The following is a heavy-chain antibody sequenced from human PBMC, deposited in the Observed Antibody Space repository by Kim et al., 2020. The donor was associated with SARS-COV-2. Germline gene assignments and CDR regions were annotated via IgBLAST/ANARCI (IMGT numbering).Heavy chain of an antibody. Sequence: RVTISVDTSKNQFSLKLSSVTAADTAVYYCARVPNYVWGSYRYRDWYFDLWGRGTLVTVSS. CDR3: ARVPNYVWGSYRYRDWYFDL. J-gene: IGHJ2*01. D-gene: IGHD3-16*02. V-gene: IGHV4-30-2*04.